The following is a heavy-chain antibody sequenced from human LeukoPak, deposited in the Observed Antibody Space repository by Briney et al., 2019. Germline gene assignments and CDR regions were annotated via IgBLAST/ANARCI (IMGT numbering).Heavy chain of an antibody. V-gene: IGHV3-48*04. J-gene: IGHJ4*02. CDR3: ARDYTNDYVWGSYRYVPRYFDY. CDR1: GFTFSSYS. CDR2: ISSSSSTI. Sequence: GGSLRLSCAASGFTFSSYSMNWVRQAPGKGLEWVSYISSSSSTIYYADSVKGRFNISRDDAKNSLYLQMNSLRVEDTAVYYCARDYTNDYVWGSYRYVPRYFDYWGQGTLVTVSS. D-gene: IGHD3-16*02.